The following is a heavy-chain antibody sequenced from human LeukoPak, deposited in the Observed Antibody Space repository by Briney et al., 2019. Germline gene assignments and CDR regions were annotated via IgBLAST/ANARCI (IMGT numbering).Heavy chain of an antibody. CDR1: GFIFSSYA. V-gene: IGHV3-30*04. J-gene: IGHJ4*02. Sequence: GGALILSCAASGFIFSSYAMHLVRQAPGKGLGGVAVISYDGSNKYYADSLKGRFTITRDNSNNTLYLQMNSLRADDTATYYCVRGLLEWLRLETYYFDYWGQGTLVTVSS. D-gene: IGHD3-3*01. CDR3: VRGLLEWLRLETYYFDY. CDR2: ISYDGSNK.